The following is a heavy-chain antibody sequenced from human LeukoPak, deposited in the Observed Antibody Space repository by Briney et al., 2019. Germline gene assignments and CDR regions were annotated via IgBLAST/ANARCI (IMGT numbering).Heavy chain of an antibody. D-gene: IGHD1-26*01. CDR3: ARDPYSGTYGDTYYYYMDV. CDR1: GFTFNTYG. V-gene: IGHV3-30*19. Sequence: GGSLRLSCATSGFTFNTYGMHWVRQAPGKGLEWVAFIPYDGSNEYYADSVKGRFTISRDSSENTLYLQMNRLRAEDTAVYYCARDPYSGTYGDTYYYYMDVWGKGTTVTISS. J-gene: IGHJ6*03. CDR2: IPYDGSNE.